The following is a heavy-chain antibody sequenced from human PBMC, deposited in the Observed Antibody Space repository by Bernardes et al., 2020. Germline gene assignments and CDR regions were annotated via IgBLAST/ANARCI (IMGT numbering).Heavy chain of an antibody. CDR3: AKRGSRVISAFDI. V-gene: IGHV3-23*01. CDR1: GFTFSSYA. J-gene: IGHJ3*02. D-gene: IGHD3-16*01. CDR2: ISGSGGST. Sequence: GGSLRLSCAACGFTFSSYAMSWVRQAPGKGLEWVSAISGSGGSTYYADSVKGRFTISRDNSKNTLYLQMNSLRAEDTAVYYCAKRGSRVISAFDIWGQGTMVTVSS.